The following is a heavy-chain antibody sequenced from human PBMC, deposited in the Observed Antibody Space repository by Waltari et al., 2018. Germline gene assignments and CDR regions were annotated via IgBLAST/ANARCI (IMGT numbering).Heavy chain of an antibody. CDR2: VSYTGTT. CDR3: ARHNSGYYTPHDY. CDR1: GGSMTGYY. D-gene: IGHD3-22*01. J-gene: IGHJ4*02. V-gene: IGHV4-39*01. Sequence: QLQLQESGPGLVQPSETLSLTCTVSGGSMTGYYWGWIRQSPGKGLECIGSVSYTGTTYYKPSLKSRLTISIDTSKNQFSLRLASVTAADTAVYYCARHNSGYYTPHDYWGQGTQVTVSS.